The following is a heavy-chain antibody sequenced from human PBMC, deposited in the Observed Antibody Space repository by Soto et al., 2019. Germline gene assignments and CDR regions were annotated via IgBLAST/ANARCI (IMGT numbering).Heavy chain of an antibody. J-gene: IGHJ4*02. Sequence: GGSLRLSCAASGFTFSSYAMSWVRQAPGKGLEWVSAISGSGGSTYYADSVKGRFTISRDNSKNTLYLQMNSLRAEDTAVYCCAKDPTVRGVITPYYFDYWGQGTLVTVSS. CDR1: GFTFSSYA. CDR3: AKDPTVRGVITPYYFDY. D-gene: IGHD3-10*01. V-gene: IGHV3-23*01. CDR2: ISGSGGST.